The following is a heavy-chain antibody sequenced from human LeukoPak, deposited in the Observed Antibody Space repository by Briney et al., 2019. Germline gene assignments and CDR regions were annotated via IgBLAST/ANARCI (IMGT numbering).Heavy chain of an antibody. CDR3: ARSIQLWFDY. Sequence: PSETLSLTCTVSGGSISSYYWSWIRQPPGEGLEWIGYIYYSGSTNYNPSLKSRVTISVDTSKNQFSLKLSSVTAADTAVYYCARSIQLWFDYWGQGTLVTVSS. J-gene: IGHJ4*02. CDR2: IYYSGST. V-gene: IGHV4-59*01. D-gene: IGHD5-18*01. CDR1: GGSISSYY.